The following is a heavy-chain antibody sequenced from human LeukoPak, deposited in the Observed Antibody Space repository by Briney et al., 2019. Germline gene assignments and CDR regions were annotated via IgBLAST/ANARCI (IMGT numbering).Heavy chain of an antibody. J-gene: IGHJ3*01. Sequence: SETLSLTCTVSGYSISSGYYWGWIRQPPGKGLEWIGSIYHSGSTYYNPSLKSRVTMSVDTSKNQFSLKLSSVTAADTAVCYCASTRGSDFDAFDLWGQGTLVTVST. CDR1: GYSISSGYY. V-gene: IGHV4-38-2*02. CDR3: ASTRGSDFDAFDL. D-gene: IGHD3-10*01. CDR2: IYHSGST.